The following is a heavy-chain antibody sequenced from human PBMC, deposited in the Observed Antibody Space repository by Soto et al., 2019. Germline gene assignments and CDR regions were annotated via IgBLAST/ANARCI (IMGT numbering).Heavy chain of an antibody. V-gene: IGHV3-21*01. CDR1: GFTFSSYS. CDR3: ARSPVGDAFNV. CDR2: ISSGSDYI. Sequence: VPLVESGGGLVKPGGSLRLSCAASGFTFSSYSMNWVRQAPGKGLEWVSSISSGSDYIFYADSVKGRFTISRDNAKTSLFLQMNSLTAEDTAVYYCARSPVGDAFNVWGQGTVVTVSS. J-gene: IGHJ3*01.